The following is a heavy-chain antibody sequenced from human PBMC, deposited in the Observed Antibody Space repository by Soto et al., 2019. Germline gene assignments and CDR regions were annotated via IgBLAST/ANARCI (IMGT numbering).Heavy chain of an antibody. CDR3: ARDPYYYDSSGHNWFDP. V-gene: IGHV3-21*01. Sequence: GGSLRLSCAASGFTFSSYSMNWVRQAPGKGLEWVSSISSSSSYIYYADSVKGRFTISRDNAKNSLYLQMNSLRAEDTAVYYCARDPYYYDSSGHNWFDPWGQGSLVTVSS. CDR1: GFTFSSYS. J-gene: IGHJ5*02. CDR2: ISSSSSYI. D-gene: IGHD3-22*01.